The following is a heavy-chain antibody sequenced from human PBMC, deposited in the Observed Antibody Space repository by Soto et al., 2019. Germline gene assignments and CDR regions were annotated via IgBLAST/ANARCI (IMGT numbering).Heavy chain of an antibody. D-gene: IGHD3-9*01. J-gene: IGHJ4*02. CDR1: GFTFGSYG. CDR2: ISGSGDST. Sequence: GGSLRLSCAASGFTFGSYGMSWVRQASGKGLEWVSTISGSGDSTYYADSVKGRFTISRDNSKNTLYLQMNSLRADDTAVYYCAKEGRVFSGRIDYWGQGTLVTVSS. CDR3: AKEGRVFSGRIDY. V-gene: IGHV3-23*01.